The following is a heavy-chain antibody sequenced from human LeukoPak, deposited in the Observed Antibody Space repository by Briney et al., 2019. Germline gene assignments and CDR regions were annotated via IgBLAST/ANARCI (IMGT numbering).Heavy chain of an antibody. CDR2: IYTSGST. CDR3: AREERNSITMVRGVKYYYFDY. Sequence: SETLSLTCTVSGGSISSYYWSWIRQPAGKGLEWIGRIYTSGSTNYNPSLKSRVTMSVDTSKNQFSLKLSSVTAADTAVYYCAREERNSITMVRGVKYYYFDYWGQGTLVTVPS. CDR1: GGSISSYY. D-gene: IGHD3-10*01. V-gene: IGHV4-4*07. J-gene: IGHJ4*02.